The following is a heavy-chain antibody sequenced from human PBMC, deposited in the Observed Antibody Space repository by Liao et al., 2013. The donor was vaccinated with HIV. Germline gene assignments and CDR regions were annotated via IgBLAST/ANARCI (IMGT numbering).Heavy chain of an antibody. V-gene: IGHV4-59*01. CDR3: ARARSGTNYNFWSGYYFDY. CDR2: IYYSGST. Sequence: QVQLQESGPGLMRPSETLSLTCTVSGGSIGSYYWSWIRQPPGKGLEWIGDIYYSGSTNYNSSLKSRVTISVDTSKNQFSLKVSSVTAADTAVYYCARARSGTNYNFWSGYYFDYWGQGTLVTVSS. D-gene: IGHD3-3*01. J-gene: IGHJ4*02. CDR1: GGSIGSYY.